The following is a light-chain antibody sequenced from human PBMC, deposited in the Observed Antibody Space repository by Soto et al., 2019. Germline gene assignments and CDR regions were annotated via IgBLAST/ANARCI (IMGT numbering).Light chain of an antibody. CDR2: GAS. CDR3: QQYNNWPFYT. J-gene: IGKJ2*01. Sequence: EIVMTQSPATLSVSPGERATLSCRASQCVSSNLAWYQQKPGQAPRLLIYGASTRATGIPARFSGSGSGTEFTLTISSLQSEDFAVYYCQQYNNWPFYTFGQGTKLEIK. V-gene: IGKV3-15*01. CDR1: QCVSSN.